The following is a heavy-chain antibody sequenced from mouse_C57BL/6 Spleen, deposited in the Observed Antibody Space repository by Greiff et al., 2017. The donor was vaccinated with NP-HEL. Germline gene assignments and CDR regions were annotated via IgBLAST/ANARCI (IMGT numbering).Heavy chain of an antibody. D-gene: IGHD2-1*01. CDR2: ISDGGSYT. CDR3: ARASTMVTPYWYFDV. V-gene: IGHV5-4*03. J-gene: IGHJ1*03. CDR1: GFTFSSYA. Sequence: EVKLVESGGGLVKPGGSLKLSCAASGFTFSSYAMSWVRQTPEKRLEWVATISDGGSYTYYPDNVKGRFTISRDNAKNNLYLQMSHLKSEDTAMYYCARASTMVTPYWYFDVWGTGTTVTVSS.